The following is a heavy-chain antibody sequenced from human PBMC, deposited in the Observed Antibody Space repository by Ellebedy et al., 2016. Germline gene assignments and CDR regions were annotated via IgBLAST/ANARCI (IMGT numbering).Heavy chain of an antibody. D-gene: IGHD3-10*01. CDR2: YDPEDGET. Sequence: ASVKVSCXVSGYTLTELSMHWVRQAPGKGLEWMGGYDPEDGETIYAQKFQGRVTMTEDTSTDTAYMELSSLRSEDTAAYYCTTYFYGSGSYYKRGMDVWGQGTTVTVSS. V-gene: IGHV1-24*01. CDR1: GYTLTELS. J-gene: IGHJ6*02. CDR3: TTYFYGSGSYYKRGMDV.